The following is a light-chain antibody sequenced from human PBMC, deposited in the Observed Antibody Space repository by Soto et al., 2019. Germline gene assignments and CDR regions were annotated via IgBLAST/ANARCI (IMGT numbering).Light chain of an antibody. CDR3: QQRSIWPPV. V-gene: IGKV3-11*01. J-gene: IGKJ3*01. Sequence: EIVLTQSPDTRSLSPGEGATLSCRASQSVSSYLAWYQQKPGQAPRLLIYDASNRATGIPARFSGRGSGTDFTLTISSLEHEDFAVYYCQQRSIWPPVFGPGTKVDIK. CDR2: DAS. CDR1: QSVSSY.